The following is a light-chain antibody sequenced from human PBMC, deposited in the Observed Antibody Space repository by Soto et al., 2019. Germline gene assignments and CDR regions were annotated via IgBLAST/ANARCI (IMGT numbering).Light chain of an antibody. J-gene: IGLJ1*01. CDR1: SSDVGGYNY. CDR3: SSYAGSNNLKV. V-gene: IGLV2-8*01. Sequence: QLVLTQPPSASGSPGQSVTISCTGTSSDVGGYNYVSWYQQHTGKAPKLMIYEVTKRPSGVPDRFSGSKSGNTASLTVSGLQAEDEADYYCSSYAGSNNLKVFGTGTKVTVL. CDR2: EVT.